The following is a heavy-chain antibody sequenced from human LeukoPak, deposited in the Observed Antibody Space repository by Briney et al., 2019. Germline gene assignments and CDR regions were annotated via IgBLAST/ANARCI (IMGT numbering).Heavy chain of an antibody. J-gene: IGHJ2*01. D-gene: IGHD5-18*01. CDR2: IIPIFGTA. CDR3: AKEGDTALVTGYFDL. CDR1: GGTFGSYV. V-gene: IGHV1-69*01. Sequence: SVKVSCKASGGTFGSYVISWVRQAPGQGLEWMGGIIPIFGTAHYAQKFQGRLTITADESTSTVYMEMSSLRSEDTAMYYCAKEGDTALVTGYFDLRGRGTLVTVSA.